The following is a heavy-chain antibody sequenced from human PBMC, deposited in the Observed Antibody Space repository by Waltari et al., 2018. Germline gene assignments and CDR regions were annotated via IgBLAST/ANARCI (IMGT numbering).Heavy chain of an antibody. CDR3: ARTGTSSSWYYFDY. V-gene: IGHV1-2*06. D-gene: IGHD6-13*01. Sequence: QVQLVQSGAEVKKPGASVKVSCKASGYTFTGYYMHWVRQAPGQWLEWMVRINPNSGGTNYAQKFQGRVTMTRDTSISTAYMELSRLRSDDTAVYYCARTGTSSSWYYFDYWGQGTLVTVSS. CDR1: GYTFTGYY. CDR2: INPNSGGT. J-gene: IGHJ4*02.